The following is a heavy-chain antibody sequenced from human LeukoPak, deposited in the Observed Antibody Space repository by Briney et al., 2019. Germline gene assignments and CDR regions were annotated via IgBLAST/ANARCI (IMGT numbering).Heavy chain of an antibody. CDR1: EFTFSDHN. CDR3: ARNYYCDY. V-gene: IGHV3-72*01. Sequence: PGGSLRLSCAASEFTFSDHNMDWVRQVPGKGLEWVGRSRSKANSYTTEYAASVKGRFTISRDDSQNSLYLHMKSLKTEDTAVYYCARNYYCDYWGQGTLVTVSS. CDR2: SRSKANSYTT. J-gene: IGHJ4*02. D-gene: IGHD1-7*01.